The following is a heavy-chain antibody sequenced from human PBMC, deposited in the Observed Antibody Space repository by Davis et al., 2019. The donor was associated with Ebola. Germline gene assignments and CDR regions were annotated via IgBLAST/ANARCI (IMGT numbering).Heavy chain of an antibody. D-gene: IGHD6-6*01. CDR1: GFTFSSYW. Sequence: GESLKISCAASGFTFSSYWMHWVRQAPGKGLEWVGRTRNKANSYTTAYAASVKGRFTISRDDSKNSLYLQMNSLKTEDTAVYYCARVKYSKGHDYWGQGTLVTVSS. CDR2: TRNKANSYTT. J-gene: IGHJ4*02. V-gene: IGHV3-72*01. CDR3: ARVKYSKGHDY.